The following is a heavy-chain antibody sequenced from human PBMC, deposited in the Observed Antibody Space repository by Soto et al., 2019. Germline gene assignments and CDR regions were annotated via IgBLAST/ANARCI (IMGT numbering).Heavy chain of an antibody. CDR2: IKMDASEK. V-gene: IGHV3-7*04. CDR3: SRGSGYGSGASVNHYFEC. D-gene: IGHD3-10*01. CDR1: GFTFGSYW. Sequence: WGSLRLSCAAAGFTFGSYWMSWVRQAPGKGLEWLATIKMDASEKKYVDSVKGRFTMSRDNAKNSLYLHMDSLRAEDTAVYDCSRGSGYGSGASVNHYFECWGHGTLVTVSS. J-gene: IGHJ4*01.